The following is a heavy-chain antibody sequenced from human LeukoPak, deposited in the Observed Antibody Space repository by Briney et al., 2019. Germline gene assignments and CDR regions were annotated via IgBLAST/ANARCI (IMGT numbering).Heavy chain of an antibody. V-gene: IGHV3-23*01. Sequence: GSLRLSCAASGFVVSDNYMSWVRQAPGQGLEWVSAISGSGGSTYYADSVKGRFTISRDNSKNTLYLQMNSLRAEDMAVYYCAKVEAYWGQGTLVTVSS. J-gene: IGHJ4*02. CDR3: AKVEAY. CDR1: GFVVSDNY. CDR2: ISGSGGST.